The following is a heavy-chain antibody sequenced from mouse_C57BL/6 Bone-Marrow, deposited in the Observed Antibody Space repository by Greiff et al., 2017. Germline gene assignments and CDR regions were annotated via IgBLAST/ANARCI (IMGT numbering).Heavy chain of an antibody. J-gene: IGHJ2*01. Sequence: VQLQQSGAELMKPGASVKLSCKATGYTFTGYWIEWVKQRPGHGLEWIGEILPGSGSTNYKEKFKGKATFTADTSSNTAYMQLSSLTTEDSAIYYWARYPITTVVPYYFGYWGQGTTLTVSS. CDR3: ARYPITTVVPYYFGY. D-gene: IGHD1-1*01. CDR2: ILPGSGST. CDR1: GYTFTGYW. V-gene: IGHV1-9*01.